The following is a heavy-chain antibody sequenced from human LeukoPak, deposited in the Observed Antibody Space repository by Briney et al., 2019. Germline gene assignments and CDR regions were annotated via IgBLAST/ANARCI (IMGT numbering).Heavy chain of an antibody. V-gene: IGHV3-9*01. CDR1: GFTFDDYA. Sequence: GRSLRLSCAASGFTFDDYAMHWVRQAPGKGLEWVSGISWNSGSIGYADSVKGRFTISRDNAKNSLYLQVNSLRAEDTALYYCAKGLVVEWLGGMDVWGQGTTVTVSS. CDR3: AKGLVVEWLGGMDV. CDR2: ISWNSGSI. J-gene: IGHJ6*02. D-gene: IGHD3-3*01.